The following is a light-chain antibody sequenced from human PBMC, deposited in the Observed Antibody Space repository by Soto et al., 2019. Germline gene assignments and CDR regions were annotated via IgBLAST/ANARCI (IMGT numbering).Light chain of an antibody. Sequence: DIQMTQTPSTLSGSVGDRVTITWRASQTISSWLAWYQQKPGKAPKLLIYDASSLESGVPSRFSGRRSGTEFTLTISSLQPDDFATYYCQHYNTYSQTFGQGTKVDIK. CDR2: DAS. V-gene: IGKV1-5*01. CDR1: QTISSW. J-gene: IGKJ1*01. CDR3: QHYNTYSQT.